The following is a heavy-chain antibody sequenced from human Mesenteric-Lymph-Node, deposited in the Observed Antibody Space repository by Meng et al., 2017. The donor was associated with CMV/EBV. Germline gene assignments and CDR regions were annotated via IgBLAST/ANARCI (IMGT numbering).Heavy chain of an antibody. J-gene: IGHJ6*02. CDR1: SGSVSTACYC. Sequence: SETLSLTCTVSSGSVSTACYCWSWIRQPPGRGLEWIANIYYSGTTNYNPSLKSPVTISVDTSKNQFSLELSSVTAADTAVYYCAREVGVPGAPNLFDAWGQGTTVNVSS. CDR2: IYYSGTT. D-gene: IGHD2-2*01. V-gene: IGHV4-61*01. CDR3: AREVGVPGAPNLFDA.